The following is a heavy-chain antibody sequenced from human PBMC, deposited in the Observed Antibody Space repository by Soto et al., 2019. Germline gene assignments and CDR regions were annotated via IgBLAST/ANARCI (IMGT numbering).Heavy chain of an antibody. CDR3: AKANRGSGSYYYFDY. J-gene: IGHJ4*02. D-gene: IGHD3-10*01. CDR1: GFTFDDYA. Sequence: GGSLRLSCAASGFTFDDYAMHWVRQAPGKGLEWVSGISWNSGSIGYADSVKGRFTISRDNAKNSLYLQMNSLRAEDTALYYCAKANRGSGSYYYFDYWGQGTLVTVS. V-gene: IGHV3-9*01. CDR2: ISWNSGSI.